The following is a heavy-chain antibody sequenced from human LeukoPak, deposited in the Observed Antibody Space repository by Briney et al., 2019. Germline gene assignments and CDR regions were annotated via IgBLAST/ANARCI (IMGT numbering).Heavy chain of an antibody. CDR2: ISSSGSTM. D-gene: IGHD6-13*01. Sequence: GGSLRLSCAASGFTFSSYEMNWVRQAPGKGLEWISYISSSGSTMYYTDSVKGRFTISRDNAKNSLYLQMNSLRAEDTAIYYCASSSWYALDYWGQGTLVTVSS. J-gene: IGHJ4*02. V-gene: IGHV3-48*03. CDR1: GFTFSSYE. CDR3: ASSSWYALDY.